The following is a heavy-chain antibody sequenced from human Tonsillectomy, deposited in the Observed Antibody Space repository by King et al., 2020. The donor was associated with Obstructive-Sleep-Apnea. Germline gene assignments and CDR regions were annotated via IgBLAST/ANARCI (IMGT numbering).Heavy chain of an antibody. CDR3: ARGRDILTEDAFDI. J-gene: IGHJ3*02. CDR2: IYYSGST. D-gene: IGHD3-9*01. V-gene: IGHV4-39*07. Sequence: LQLQESGPGLVKPSETLSLTCTVSGVSISSSTYYWGWIRQPPGKGLEWIGSIYYSGSTYYNPSLKSRVTISVDTSKNQFSLKLSSVTAADTAVYYCARGRDILTEDAFDIWGQGTMVTVSS. CDR1: GVSISSSTYY.